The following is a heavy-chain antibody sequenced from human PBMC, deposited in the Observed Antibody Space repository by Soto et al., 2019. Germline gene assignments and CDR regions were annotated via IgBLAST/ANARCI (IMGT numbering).Heavy chain of an antibody. D-gene: IGHD2-2*01. CDR3: TTDSADIVVVPATFGMDV. CDR1: GITFSNAW. V-gene: IGHV3-15*01. J-gene: IGHJ6*02. Sequence: EVQLVESGGGLVKPGGSLRLSCAASGITFSNAWMTWVRQAPGKGLEWVGRINSITDGGTTDYAAPVKGRFTISRDDSKDTLYLQMNNLRTEDTAVYHCTTDSADIVVVPATFGMDVWGQGTTVTVSS. CDR2: INSITDGGTT.